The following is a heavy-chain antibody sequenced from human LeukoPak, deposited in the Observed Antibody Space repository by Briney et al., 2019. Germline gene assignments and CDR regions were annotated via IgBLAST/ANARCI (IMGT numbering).Heavy chain of an antibody. Sequence: PGGSLRLSCAASGFTFSSYAMSWVRQAPGKGLEWVSAISGSGGSTYYADSVKGRFTISRDNSKNTLHLQMNSLRAEDTAVYYCARAPFLGFDYFDYWGQGTLVTVSS. CDR1: GFTFSSYA. D-gene: IGHD3-10*01. CDR3: ARAPFLGFDYFDY. V-gene: IGHV3-23*01. CDR2: ISGSGGST. J-gene: IGHJ4*02.